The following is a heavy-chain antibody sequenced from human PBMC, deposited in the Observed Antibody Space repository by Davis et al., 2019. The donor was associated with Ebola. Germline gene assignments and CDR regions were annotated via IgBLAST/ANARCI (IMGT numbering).Heavy chain of an antibody. CDR2: IGTAGDT. CDR1: GFTFSSYD. J-gene: IGHJ4*02. Sequence: PGGSLRLSCAASGFTFSSYDMHWVRQATGKGLEWVSAIGTAGDTYYPGSVKGRFTISRDNSKNTLYLQMNSLRAEDTAMYYCAKLLMGQLSHFDYWGQGTLVTVSS. D-gene: IGHD6-6*01. CDR3: AKLLMGQLSHFDY. V-gene: IGHV3-13*01.